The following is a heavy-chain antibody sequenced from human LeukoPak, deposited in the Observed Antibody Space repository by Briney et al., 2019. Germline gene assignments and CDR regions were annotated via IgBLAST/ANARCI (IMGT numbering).Heavy chain of an antibody. D-gene: IGHD1-14*01. Sequence: SETLSLTCTVSGGSISSYYWSWIRQPPGKGLEWIGYIFYSGSTIYNPSLKSRVTISVDTSKNQFSLKLTSVTAADAAVYYCARGGTNRAFDYWGQGTLVTVSS. CDR1: GGSISSYY. V-gene: IGHV4-59*01. CDR3: ARGGTNRAFDY. CDR2: IFYSGST. J-gene: IGHJ4*02.